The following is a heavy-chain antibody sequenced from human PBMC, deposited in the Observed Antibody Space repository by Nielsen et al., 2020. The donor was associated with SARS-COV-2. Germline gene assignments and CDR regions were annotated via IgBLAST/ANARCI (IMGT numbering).Heavy chain of an antibody. CDR2: IKQDGSEK. D-gene: IGHD2-8*01. V-gene: IGHV3-7*01. CDR1: GFTFSSYW. J-gene: IGHJ4*02. CDR3: ARDPLYRGQAFDY. Sequence: GESLKISCAASGFTFSSYWMSWVRQAPGKGLEWVANIKQDGSEKYYVDSVKGRFTISRDNAKNSLYLQMNSLRAEDTAVYYCARDPLYRGQAFDYWGQGTLVTVSS.